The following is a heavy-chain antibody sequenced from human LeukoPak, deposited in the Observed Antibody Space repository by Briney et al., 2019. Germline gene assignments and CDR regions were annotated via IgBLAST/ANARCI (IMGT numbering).Heavy chain of an antibody. V-gene: IGHV3-30*18. CDR2: ISYDGSNK. J-gene: IGHJ4*02. Sequence: SGGSLRLSCAASGFTFSSYGMHWVRQAPGKGLEWVAVISYDGSNKYYADSVKGRFTISRDNSKNTLYLQMNSLRAEDTAVYYCAKDLPRIQLWSGGLDYWGQGTLVTVSS. CDR3: AKDLPRIQLWSGGLDY. CDR1: GFTFSSYG. D-gene: IGHD5-18*01.